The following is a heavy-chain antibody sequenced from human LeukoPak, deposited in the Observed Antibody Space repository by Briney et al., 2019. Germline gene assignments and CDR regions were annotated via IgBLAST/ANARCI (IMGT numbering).Heavy chain of an antibody. CDR3: AATYYYGSGSYYPPDAFDI. V-gene: IGHV1-58*01. CDR1: GFTFTSSA. Sequence: SVKVSCKASGFTFTSSAVQGVRQARGQRLEWIGWIVVGSGNTNYAQKFQERVTITRDMSTSTAYMELSSLRSEDTAVYYCAATYYYGSGSYYPPDAFDIWGQGTMVTVSS. CDR2: IVVGSGNT. J-gene: IGHJ3*02. D-gene: IGHD3-10*01.